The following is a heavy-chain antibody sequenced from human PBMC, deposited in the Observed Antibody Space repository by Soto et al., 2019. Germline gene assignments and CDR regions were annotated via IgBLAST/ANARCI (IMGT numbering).Heavy chain of an antibody. CDR1: GYTFTSYD. Sequence: QVQLVQSGAEVKKPGASVKVSCKASGYTFTSYDINWVRQATGQGLEWMGWMNPNSGNTGYAQKFQGRVTMTRNTSIRTAYMELSSLRSEDTAVYYCARGRGDYGDYVSYVDYWGQGTLVTVSS. J-gene: IGHJ4*02. D-gene: IGHD4-17*01. CDR3: ARGRGDYGDYVSYVDY. CDR2: MNPNSGNT. V-gene: IGHV1-8*01.